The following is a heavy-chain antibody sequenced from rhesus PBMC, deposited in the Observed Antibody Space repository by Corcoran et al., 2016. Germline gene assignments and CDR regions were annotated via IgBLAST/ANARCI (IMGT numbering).Heavy chain of an antibody. Sequence: QVQLQESGPGLVKPSETLSLTCAVSGYSISSGYYWGWIRQPPGKGLEYIGYISGSSGSTYYNPSLKSRVTISKDTSKKHFSLKLSSVTAADTAVYYCAREYYEDDYGYYYPFDYWGQGVLVTVSS. J-gene: IGHJ4*01. CDR1: GYSISSGYY. V-gene: IGHV4-99*02. CDR3: AREYYEDDYGYYYPFDY. CDR2: ISGSSGST. D-gene: IGHD3-9*01.